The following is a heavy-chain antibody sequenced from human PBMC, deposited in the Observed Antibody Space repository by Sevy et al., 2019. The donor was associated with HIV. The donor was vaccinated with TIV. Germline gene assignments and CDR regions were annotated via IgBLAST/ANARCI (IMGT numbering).Heavy chain of an antibody. V-gene: IGHV3-30*03. CDR3: ARAGRLRLGELSSGPDY. CDR2: ISYDGNK. Sequence: GGSLRLSCTASGFNFNTYGMHWVRQAPGKGLEWLAIISYDGNKYYADSVEGRFTISRDNSRNTLYLQMNSLRTEDTAVFHCARAGRLRLGELSSGPDYWGPGTPVTVSS. D-gene: IGHD3-16*02. J-gene: IGHJ4*02. CDR1: GFNFNTYG.